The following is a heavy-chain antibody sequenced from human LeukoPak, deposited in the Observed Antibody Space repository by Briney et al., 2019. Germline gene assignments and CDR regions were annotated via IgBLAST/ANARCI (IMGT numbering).Heavy chain of an antibody. J-gene: IGHJ4*02. Sequence: PSETLSLTCTVSGGSISSGGYYWSWIRQPPGKGLEWIGYIYHSGSTYYNPSLKSRVTISVDRSKNQFSLKLSSVTAADTAVYYCAREMGRGGYFDYWGQGTLVTVSS. D-gene: IGHD3-10*01. V-gene: IGHV4-30-2*01. CDR2: IYHSGST. CDR3: AREMGRGGYFDY. CDR1: GGSISSGGYY.